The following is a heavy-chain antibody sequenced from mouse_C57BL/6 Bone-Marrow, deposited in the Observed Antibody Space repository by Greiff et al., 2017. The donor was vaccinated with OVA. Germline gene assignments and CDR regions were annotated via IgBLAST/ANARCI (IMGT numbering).Heavy chain of an antibody. CDR2: IYPRSGNT. D-gene: IGHD2-3*01. J-gene: IGHJ4*01. CDR3: ASGGYDPEGDY. CDR1: GYTFTSYG. Sequence: VKLMESGAELARPGASVKLSCKASGYTFTSYGISWVKQRTGQGLEWIGEIYPRSGNTYYNEKFKGKATLTADKSSSTAYMELRSLTSEDSAVYFCASGGYDPEGDYWGQGTSVTVSS. V-gene: IGHV1-81*01.